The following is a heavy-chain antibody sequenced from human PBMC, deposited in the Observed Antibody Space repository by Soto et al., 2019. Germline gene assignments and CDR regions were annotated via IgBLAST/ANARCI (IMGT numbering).Heavy chain of an antibody. D-gene: IGHD3-10*01. Sequence: ASVKVSCKASGYTFTGHYMHWVRQVSGRRLEFLGWLKPDNGGTYYAPKFQGRVTFTRDTSKTTAYMEMSGLQSDDTAVYFCARDLCPLGSGSPCPTFGMDLWGQGTTVTVSS. CDR3: ARDLCPLGSGSPCPTFGMDL. V-gene: IGHV1-2*02. J-gene: IGHJ6*02. CDR2: LKPDNGGT. CDR1: GYTFTGHY.